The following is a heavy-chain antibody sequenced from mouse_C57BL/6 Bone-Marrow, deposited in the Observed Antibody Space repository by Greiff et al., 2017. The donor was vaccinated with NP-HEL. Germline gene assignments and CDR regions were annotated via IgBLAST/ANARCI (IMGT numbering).Heavy chain of an antibody. Sequence: QVQLKQSGPGLVQPSQSLSITCTVSGFSLTSYGVHWVRQSPGKGLEWLGVIWSGGSTDYNAAFISRLSISKDNSKSQVFFKMNSLQADVTAIYYCARSFITTDWGQGTSVTVSS. D-gene: IGHD1-1*01. CDR2: IWSGGST. J-gene: IGHJ4*01. V-gene: IGHV2-2*01. CDR3: ARSFITTD. CDR1: GFSLTSYG.